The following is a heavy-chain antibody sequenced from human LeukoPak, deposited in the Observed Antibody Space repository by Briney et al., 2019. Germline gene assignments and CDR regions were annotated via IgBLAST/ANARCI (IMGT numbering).Heavy chain of an antibody. V-gene: IGHV1-24*01. J-gene: IGHJ3*02. CDR3: ATARYSGSYYLFAFDI. CDR1: GYTLTELS. D-gene: IGHD1-26*01. Sequence: ASVKVSCKVSGYTLTELSMHWVRQAPGKGLEWMGGFDPEDGETIYAQKFQGRVTMTEDTSTDTACMELSSLRSEDTAVYYCATARYSGSYYLFAFDIWGQGTMVTVSS. CDR2: FDPEDGET.